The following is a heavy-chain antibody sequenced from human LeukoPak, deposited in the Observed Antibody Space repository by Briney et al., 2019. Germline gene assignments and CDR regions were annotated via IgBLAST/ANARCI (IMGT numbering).Heavy chain of an antibody. J-gene: IGHJ5*02. CDR2: IYHSGST. CDR3: ARGRGAYCSSTSCRRWFDP. V-gene: IGHV4-30-2*01. D-gene: IGHD2-2*01. Sequence: SQTLSLTCAVSGGSISSGGYSWSWIRQPPGKGLEWIGYIYHSGSTYYNPSLKSRVTISVDRSKNQFSLKLSSVTAADTAVYYCARGRGAYCSSTSCRRWFDPWGQGTLVTVSS. CDR1: GGSISSGGYS.